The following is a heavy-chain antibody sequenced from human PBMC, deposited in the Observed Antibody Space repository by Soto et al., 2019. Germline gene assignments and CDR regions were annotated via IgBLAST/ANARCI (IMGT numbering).Heavy chain of an antibody. CDR1: GYTFTSYH. J-gene: IGHJ5*02. CDR3: ARGHISSTKNWLDP. CDR2: MNPNSGNT. D-gene: IGHD6-6*01. Sequence: QVQLVQSGAEVKKPGASVKVSCKGSGYTFTSYHINWERQATGQGLEWMGWMNPNSGNTGYAQTLQGRVTMTWDTSISTAYMELSSLRFEDTAMYYCARGHISSTKNWLDPWGLGTLVTVSS. V-gene: IGHV1-8*01.